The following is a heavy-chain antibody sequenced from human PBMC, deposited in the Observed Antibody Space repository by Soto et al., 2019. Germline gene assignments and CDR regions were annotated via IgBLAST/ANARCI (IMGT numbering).Heavy chain of an antibody. CDR3: ARGMVRGVIKYYGMDV. J-gene: IGHJ6*02. CDR2: IIPIFGTA. D-gene: IGHD3-10*01. CDR1: GGTFSSYA. Sequence: SVKVSCKASGGTFSSYAISWVRQAPGQGLEWMGGIIPIFGTANYAQKFQGRVTITADESTSTAYMELSSLRSEDTAVYYCARGMVRGVIKYYGMDVWGQGTTVTVS. V-gene: IGHV1-69*13.